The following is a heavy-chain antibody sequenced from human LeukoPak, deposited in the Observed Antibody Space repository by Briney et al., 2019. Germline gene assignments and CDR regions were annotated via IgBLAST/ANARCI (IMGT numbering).Heavy chain of an antibody. CDR3: ARDRQFSSXYPXXXFDI. CDR1: GGSISSSSYY. CDR2: LYYSGSS. D-gene: IGHD6-13*01. V-gene: IGHV4-39*07. J-gene: IGHJ3*02. Sequence: SETLSLTCTVSGGSISSSSYYWGWIRQPPGKGLEWIGSLYYSGSSYYNPSLKRRATTSIDTSKNQFSLKLTSVTAADTAVYYCARDRQFSSXYPXXXFDIW.